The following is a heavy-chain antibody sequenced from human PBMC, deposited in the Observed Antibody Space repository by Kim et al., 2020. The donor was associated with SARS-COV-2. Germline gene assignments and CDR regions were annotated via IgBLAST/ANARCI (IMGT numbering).Heavy chain of an antibody. J-gene: IGHJ4*02. Sequence: SETLSLTCTVSGGSISSSSYYWGWIRQHPGKGLEWIGSIYFSGSTYYNPSLKTRVTISVATSKNQFSLKLSSVTAADTAVYDCARLSAVLRYFDWLYSPIDYWGQGTLVTVSS. CDR2: IYFSGST. CDR3: ARLSAVLRYFDWLYSPIDY. D-gene: IGHD3-9*01. CDR1: GGSISSSSYY. V-gene: IGHV4-39*01.